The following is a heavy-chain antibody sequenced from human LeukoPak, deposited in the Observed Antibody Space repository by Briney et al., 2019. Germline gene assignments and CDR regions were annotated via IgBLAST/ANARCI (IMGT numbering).Heavy chain of an antibody. D-gene: IGHD3-22*01. CDR3: ARVVIPLGIIYYYYYMDV. J-gene: IGHJ6*03. CDR1: GFTFSSYW. CDR2: IRQDGSEK. V-gene: IGHV3-7*01. Sequence: GGSLRLSCAASGFTFSSYWMSWVRQAPGKGLEWVANIRQDGSEKYYVDSVKGRFAISRDNAKNSLYLQMNSLRAEDTAVYYCARVVIPLGIIYYYYYMDVWGKGTTVTVSS.